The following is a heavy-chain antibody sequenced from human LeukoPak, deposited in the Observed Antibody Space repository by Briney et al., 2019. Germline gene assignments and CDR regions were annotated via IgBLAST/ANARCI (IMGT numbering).Heavy chain of an antibody. CDR2: INHSGST. Sequence: NPSETLSLTCAVYGGSFSGYYWSWIRQPPGKGLEWIGEINHSGSTNYNPSLKSRVTISVDTSKNQFSLKLSSVTAADTAVYYCARGEGFGESDIWGQGTMVTVSS. D-gene: IGHD3-10*01. CDR3: ARGEGFGESDI. J-gene: IGHJ3*02. CDR1: GGSFSGYY. V-gene: IGHV4-34*01.